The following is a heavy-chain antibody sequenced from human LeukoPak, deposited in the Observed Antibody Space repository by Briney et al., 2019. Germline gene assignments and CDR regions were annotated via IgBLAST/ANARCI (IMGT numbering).Heavy chain of an antibody. CDR1: GFTVSSNY. Sequence: GGSLRLSCAASGFTVSSNYMSWVRQAPGQGLEWVSVIYSGGDTYYAESVKGRFTISRDTSKNTLYLQLNSLRAEDTAVYYCAREDCSGGSCYLGYWGQGTLVTVST. D-gene: IGHD2-15*01. V-gene: IGHV3-53*01. CDR3: AREDCSGGSCYLGY. CDR2: IYSGGDT. J-gene: IGHJ4*02.